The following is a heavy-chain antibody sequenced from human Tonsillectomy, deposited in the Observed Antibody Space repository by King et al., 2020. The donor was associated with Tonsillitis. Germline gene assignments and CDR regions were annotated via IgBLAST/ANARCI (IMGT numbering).Heavy chain of an antibody. V-gene: IGHV3-48*01. Sequence: QLVQSGGGLVQPGGSLRLSCAASGFTFSSYNMNWVRQAPGKGLEWVSYISSSSSTIYYADSVKGRFTISRDNAKNSLYLQMNSLRAEDTAVYYCARNQGQDYWGQGTLVTVSS. CDR1: GFTFSSYN. J-gene: IGHJ4*02. CDR2: ISSSSSTI. CDR3: ARNQGQDY.